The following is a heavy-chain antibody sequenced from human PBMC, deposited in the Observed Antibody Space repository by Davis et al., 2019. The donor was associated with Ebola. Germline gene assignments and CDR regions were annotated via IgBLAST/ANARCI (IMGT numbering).Heavy chain of an antibody. V-gene: IGHV4-61*03. CDR2: IYYSGST. D-gene: IGHD2/OR15-2a*01. CDR3: ARGDDYPFYMDV. Sequence: SETLSLTCTVSGGSIISSSSYWSWIRQPPGKGLEWIGYIYYSGSTNYNPSLKSRVTISVDTSKNHFSLKLSSVTAADTAVYYCARGDDYPFYMDVWGKGTTVTVSS. CDR1: GGSIISSSSY. J-gene: IGHJ6*04.